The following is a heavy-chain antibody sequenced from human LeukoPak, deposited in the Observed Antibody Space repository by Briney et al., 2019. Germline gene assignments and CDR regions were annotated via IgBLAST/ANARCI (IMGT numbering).Heavy chain of an antibody. CDR3: ARDLGGDSTCDY. J-gene: IGHJ4*02. D-gene: IGHD4-17*01. CDR1: GGTFSSYA. CDR2: IIPILGIA. V-gene: IGHV1-69*04. Sequence: GASVKVSCKASGGTFSSYAISWVRQAPGQGLEWMGRIIPILGIANYAQKFQGRVTITADKSTSTAYMELSSLRSEDTAVYYCARDLGGDSTCDYWGQGTLVTVSS.